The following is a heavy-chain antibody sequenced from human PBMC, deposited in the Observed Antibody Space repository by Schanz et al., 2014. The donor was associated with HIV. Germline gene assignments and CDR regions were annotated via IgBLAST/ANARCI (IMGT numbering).Heavy chain of an antibody. D-gene: IGHD3-22*01. J-gene: IGHJ3*01. Sequence: EGQLVESGGGLVQPGGSLRLSCAASGFTFKTYWMSWVRQAPGKGLEWLANIKLDGSEKYYVDSVKGRFTISRDNTKNSLYLQMNSLRAEDTAVYYCARDFSQGRDSSGPYDAFDLWGQGTMVTVSA. CDR1: GFTFKTYW. CDR3: ARDFSQGRDSSGPYDAFDL. V-gene: IGHV3-7*01. CDR2: IKLDGSEK.